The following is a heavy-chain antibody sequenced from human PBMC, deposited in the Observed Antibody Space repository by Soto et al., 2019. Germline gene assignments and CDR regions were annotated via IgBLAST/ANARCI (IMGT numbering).Heavy chain of an antibody. V-gene: IGHV3-30-3*01. J-gene: IGHJ4*02. CDR2: ISYDGSNK. Sequence: PVGSLRLSCASSGFTFSSYAMHCVRHSPGKWLEWVAVISYDGSNKYYADSVKGRFTISRDNSKNTLYLQMNSLRAEDTAVYYCARDALPAIVGDAYYFEYWGQGTLVSVSS. CDR3: ARDALPAIVGDAYYFEY. CDR1: GFTFSSYA. D-gene: IGHD1-26*01.